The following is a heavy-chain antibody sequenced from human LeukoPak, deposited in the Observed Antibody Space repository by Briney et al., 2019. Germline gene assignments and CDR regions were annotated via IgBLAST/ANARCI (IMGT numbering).Heavy chain of an antibody. V-gene: IGHV1-46*01. D-gene: IGHD3-16*01. CDR1: GYTFTGYY. CDR3: ARDLLGGGDVNYFDY. CDR2: INPSGGST. Sequence: GASVKVSCKASGYTFTGYYMHWVRQAPGQGLEWMGIINPSGGSTSYAQKFQGRVTMTRDTSTSTVYMELSSLRSEGTAVYYCARDLLGGGDVNYFDYWGQGTLVTVSS. J-gene: IGHJ4*02.